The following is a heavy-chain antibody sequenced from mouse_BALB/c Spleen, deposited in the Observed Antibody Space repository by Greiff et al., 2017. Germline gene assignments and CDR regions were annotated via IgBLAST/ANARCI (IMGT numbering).Heavy chain of an antibody. CDR3: ASTMITTRGSFAY. D-gene: IGHD2-4*01. V-gene: IGHV2-9*02. J-gene: IGHJ3*01. CDR2: IWAGGST. Sequence: VQRVESGPGLVAPSQSLSITCTVSGFSLTSYGVHWVRQPPGKGLEWLGVIWAGGSTNYNSALMSRLSISKDNSKSQVFLKMNSLQTDDTAMYYCASTMITTRGSFAYWGQGTLVTVSA. CDR1: GFSLTSYG.